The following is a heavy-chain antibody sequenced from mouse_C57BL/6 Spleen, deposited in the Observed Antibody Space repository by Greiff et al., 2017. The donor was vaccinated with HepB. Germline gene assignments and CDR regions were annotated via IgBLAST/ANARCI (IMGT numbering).Heavy chain of an antibody. V-gene: IGHV1-55*01. Sequence: VQLQQSGAELVKPGASVKMSCKASGYTFTSYWITWVKQRPGQGLEWIGDIYPGSGSTTYNEKFKSKATLTVDTSSSTAYMQLSSLTSEDSAVYYCARGGAYSNYYFDYWGQGTTLTVSS. J-gene: IGHJ2*01. CDR2: IYPGSGST. CDR3: ARGGAYSNYYFDY. D-gene: IGHD2-5*01. CDR1: GYTFTSYW.